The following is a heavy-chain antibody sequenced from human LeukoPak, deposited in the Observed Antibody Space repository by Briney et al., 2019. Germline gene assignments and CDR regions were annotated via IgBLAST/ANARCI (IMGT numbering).Heavy chain of an antibody. CDR3: AKAGYDFWSGYTAFDY. Sequence: GGSLRLSCAASGFTFSSYGMHWVRQAPGKGLEWVAFIRYDGSNKYYADSVKGRFTISRDNSKNTLYLQMNSLRAEDTAVYYCAKAGYDFWSGYTAFDYWGQGTLVTVSS. D-gene: IGHD3-3*01. CDR2: IRYDGSNK. V-gene: IGHV3-30*02. J-gene: IGHJ4*02. CDR1: GFTFSSYG.